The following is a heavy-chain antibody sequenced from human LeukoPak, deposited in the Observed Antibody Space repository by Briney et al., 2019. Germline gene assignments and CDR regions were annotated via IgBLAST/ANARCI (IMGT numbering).Heavy chain of an antibody. V-gene: IGHV1-2*02. CDR3: ARSLKPSSGGYYFDY. CDR1: GYTFTGYY. J-gene: IGHJ4*02. D-gene: IGHD6-25*01. Sequence: ASVKVSCKASGYTFTGYYMDWVRQAPGPGLEWMGWINPNSGGTNCAQRFQGRVTMTRDTSNSTAYMELSGLRSDDTAVYYCARSLKPSSGGYYFDYWGQGTLVTVSS. CDR2: INPNSGGT.